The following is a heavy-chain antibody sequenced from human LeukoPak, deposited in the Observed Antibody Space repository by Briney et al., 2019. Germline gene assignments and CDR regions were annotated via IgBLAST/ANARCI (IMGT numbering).Heavy chain of an antibody. Sequence: SETLSLTCTVSGGSISSYYWSWIRQPPGKGLEWIGYIYYSGSTNYNPSLKSRVTISVDTSKNQFSLKLSSVTAADTAVYYCARKDHMITFGGVIVYYFDYWGQGTLVTVSS. D-gene: IGHD3-16*02. V-gene: IGHV4-59*12. J-gene: IGHJ4*02. CDR3: ARKDHMITFGGVIVYYFDY. CDR2: IYYSGST. CDR1: GGSISSYY.